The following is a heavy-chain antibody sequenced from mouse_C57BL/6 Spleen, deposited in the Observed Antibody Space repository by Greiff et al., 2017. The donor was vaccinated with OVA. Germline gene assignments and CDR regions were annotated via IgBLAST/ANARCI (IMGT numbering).Heavy chain of an antibody. CDR1: GFTFTDYY. D-gene: IGHD1-1*01. J-gene: IGHJ4*01. CDR2: ISTKANGSTT. CDR3: ARYERYYYCKGAMDY. Sequence: EVQRVESGGGLVQPGGSLILSCAASGFTFTDYYMSWVRQPPGKALEWLGFISTKANGSTTEYSASVKGRFTISRDNSQSILYLQMNALRAEDSATYYGARYERYYYCKGAMDYRGQGTSVTVSS. V-gene: IGHV7-3*01.